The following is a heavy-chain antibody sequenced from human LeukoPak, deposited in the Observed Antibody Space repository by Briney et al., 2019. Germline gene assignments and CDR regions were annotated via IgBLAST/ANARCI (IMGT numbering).Heavy chain of an antibody. V-gene: IGHV3-11*01. J-gene: IGHJ3*02. Sequence: GGSLRLSCAASGFTFSDYYMSWIRQAPGKGLEWVSYISSSGSTIYYADSVKGRFTISRDNAKNSLYLQMNSLRAEDTAVYYCARDRRYSAKRFGAFDIWGQGTMVTVSS. CDR1: GFTFSDYY. CDR3: ARDRRYSAKRFGAFDI. CDR2: ISSSGSTI. D-gene: IGHD5-12*01.